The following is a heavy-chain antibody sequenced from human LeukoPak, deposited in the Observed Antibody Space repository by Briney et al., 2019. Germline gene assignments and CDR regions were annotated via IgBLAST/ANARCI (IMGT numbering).Heavy chain of an antibody. J-gene: IGHJ4*02. V-gene: IGHV1-2*02. CDR3: TRDLLYYYGSGLDY. Sequence: ASVKVSCKASGYTFTGYYMHWVRQAPGQGLEWVGWINPNSGGTNYAQKFQGRVTMTRDTSISTAYMELSRLRSDDTAVYYCTRDLLYYYGSGLDYWGQGTLVTVSS. CDR2: INPNSGGT. D-gene: IGHD3-10*01. CDR1: GYTFTGYY.